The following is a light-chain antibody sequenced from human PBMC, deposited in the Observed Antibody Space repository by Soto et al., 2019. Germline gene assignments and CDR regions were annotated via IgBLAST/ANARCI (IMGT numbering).Light chain of an antibody. J-gene: IGKJ1*01. CDR2: GSS. CDR3: QQYGILWT. Sequence: EIVLTQSPVTLSLSPGERATLSCRASQSVSSSYLAWYQHKLGQAPRLLIYGSSSRATGTPDRFSGSGSGTDFTLTISRLEPEDFAVYYCQQYGILWTFGQGTKVDIK. CDR1: QSVSSSY. V-gene: IGKV3-20*01.